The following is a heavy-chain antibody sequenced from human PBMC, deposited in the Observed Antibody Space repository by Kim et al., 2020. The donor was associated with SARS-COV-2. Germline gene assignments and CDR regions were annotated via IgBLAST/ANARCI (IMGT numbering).Heavy chain of an antibody. CDR2: ISSSSSYI. CDR1: GFTFSSYS. J-gene: IGHJ3*02. V-gene: IGHV3-21*01. D-gene: IGHD2-2*01. Sequence: GGSLRLSCAASGFTFSSYSMNWVRQAPGKGLEWVSSISSSSSYIYYADSVKGRFTISRDNAKNSLYLQMNSLRAEDTAVYYCARVGGLRFKLGYCSSTSCSLDAFDIWGQGTMVTVSS. CDR3: ARVGGLRFKLGYCSSTSCSLDAFDI.